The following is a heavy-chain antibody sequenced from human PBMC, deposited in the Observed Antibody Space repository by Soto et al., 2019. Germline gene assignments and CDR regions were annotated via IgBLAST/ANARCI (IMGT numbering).Heavy chain of an antibody. CDR1: GGTFSRYS. D-gene: IGHD3-9*01. J-gene: IGHJ5*02. V-gene: IGHV1-69*04. CDR3: AIDRRDYDILSGYSEFDP. Sequence: SVKVSCKASGGTFSRYSITWVRQAPGHGLEWIGRIIPIFGIASYAQKFQGRVTMTTDTSTTTAYMELRSLRSDDTAVYYFAIDRRDYDILSGYSEFDPWGQGTLVTVSS. CDR2: IIPIFGIA.